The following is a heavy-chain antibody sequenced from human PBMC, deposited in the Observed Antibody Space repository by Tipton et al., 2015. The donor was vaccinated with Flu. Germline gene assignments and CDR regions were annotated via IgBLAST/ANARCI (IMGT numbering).Heavy chain of an antibody. CDR2: IYTSGST. Sequence: TLSLTCTVSGGSISSGSYYWSWIRQPAGKGLEWIGRIYTSGSTNYNPSLKSRVTISVDTSKNQFSLKLSSVTAADTAVYYCARDRPARVSSGWYRAFDIWGQGTMVTVSS. D-gene: IGHD6-19*01. CDR1: GGSISSGSYY. J-gene: IGHJ3*02. V-gene: IGHV4-61*02. CDR3: ARDRPARVSSGWYRAFDI.